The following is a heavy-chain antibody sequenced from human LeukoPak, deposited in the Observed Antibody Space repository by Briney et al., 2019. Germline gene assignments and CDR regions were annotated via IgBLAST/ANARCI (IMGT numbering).Heavy chain of an antibody. D-gene: IGHD5-24*01. J-gene: IGHJ4*02. CDR1: GGSISSYY. Sequence: PSETLSLTCTVSGGSISSYYWSWIRQPAGKGLEWIGRIYTSGSTNYNPSLKSRVTISVDKSKNQFSLKLRSVTAADTAVYYCARGGRWLQLDYWGQGTLVTVSS. CDR3: ARGGRWLQLDY. CDR2: IYTSGST. V-gene: IGHV4-4*07.